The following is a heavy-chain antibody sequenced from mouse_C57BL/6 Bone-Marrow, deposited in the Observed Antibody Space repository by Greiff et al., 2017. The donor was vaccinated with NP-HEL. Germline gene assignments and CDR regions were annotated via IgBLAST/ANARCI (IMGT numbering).Heavy chain of an antibody. J-gene: IGHJ3*01. CDR1: GFTFSDFY. V-gene: IGHV7-1*01. Sequence: EVMLVESGGGLVQSGRSLRLSCATSGFTFSDFYMEWVRQAPGKGLEWIAASRNKANDYTTEYSASVKGRLIVSRDTSQSILYLQMNALRAEDTAIYYCARDAWGGWFAYWGQGTLVTVAA. CDR3: ARDAWGGWFAY. CDR2: SRNKANDYTT.